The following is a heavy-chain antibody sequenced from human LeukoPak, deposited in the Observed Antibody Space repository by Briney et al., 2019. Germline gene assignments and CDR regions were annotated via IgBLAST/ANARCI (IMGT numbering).Heavy chain of an antibody. CDR1: GGSISSSSYY. J-gene: IGHJ4*02. CDR3: ARRIRNFDY. Sequence: PLETLSLTCTVSGGSISSSSYYWGWIRQPPGKGLEWIGSIYYSGSTNYNPSLKSRVTISVDTSKNQFSLKLSSVTAADTAVYYCARRIRNFDYWGQGTLVTVSS. D-gene: IGHD2-15*01. V-gene: IGHV4-39*07. CDR2: IYYSGST.